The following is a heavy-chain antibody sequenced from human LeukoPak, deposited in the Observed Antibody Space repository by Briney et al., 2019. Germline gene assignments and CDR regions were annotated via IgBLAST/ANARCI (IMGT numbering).Heavy chain of an antibody. CDR1: GFTFTGYS. D-gene: IGHD2/OR15-2a*01. CDR2: ISSSSSHI. J-gene: IGHJ3*02. CDR3: ARSVMTGSTTRAFEM. Sequence: PGGSLRLSCVVSGFTFTGYSMNWVRQAPGKGLEWVSSISSSSSHIFYADSVKGRFTISRDNARNALDLQMNSLRAEDAAVYYCARSVMTGSTTRAFEMWGQGTMVTVSS. V-gene: IGHV3-21*01.